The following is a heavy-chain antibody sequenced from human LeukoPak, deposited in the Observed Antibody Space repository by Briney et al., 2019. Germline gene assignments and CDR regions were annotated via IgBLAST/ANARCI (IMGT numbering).Heavy chain of an antibody. Sequence: SETLSLTCTVSGGSISSGSYYWSWIRQPAGKELEWIGRIYTTGSTNYSPSLKSRVTISADTSKNQFSLKLSSVTAADTAVYYCASMDIVATIVNYWGQGTLVTVSS. CDR1: GGSISSGSYY. CDR3: ASMDIVATIVNY. CDR2: IYTTGST. V-gene: IGHV4-61*02. D-gene: IGHD5-12*01. J-gene: IGHJ4*02.